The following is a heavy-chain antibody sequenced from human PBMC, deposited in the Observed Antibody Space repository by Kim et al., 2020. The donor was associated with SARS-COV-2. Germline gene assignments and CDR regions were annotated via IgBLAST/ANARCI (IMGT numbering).Heavy chain of an antibody. Sequence: GGSLRLSCAASGFTFSSYSMNWVRQAPGKGLEWVSSISSSSSYIYYADSVKGRFTISRDNAKNSLYLQMNSLRAEDTAVYYCARDNTEDSPLSFRYFDWLPGKQVAWFDPWGQGTLVTVSS. J-gene: IGHJ5*02. D-gene: IGHD3-9*01. CDR3: ARDNTEDSPLSFRYFDWLPGKQVAWFDP. CDR1: GFTFSSYS. CDR2: ISSSSSYI. V-gene: IGHV3-21*01.